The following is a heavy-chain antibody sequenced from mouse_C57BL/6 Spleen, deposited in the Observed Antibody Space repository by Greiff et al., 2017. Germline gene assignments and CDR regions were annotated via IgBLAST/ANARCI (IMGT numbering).Heavy chain of an antibody. Sequence: QVQLQQPGAELVRPGTSVKWSCKASGYTFTSYWMHWVKQRPGQGLEWIGVIDPSDSYTNYNQKFKGKATLTVDTSSSTAYMQLSSLTSEDSAVYYCARDYYGSSLYYFDYWGQGTTLTVSS. D-gene: IGHD1-1*01. V-gene: IGHV1-59*01. CDR3: ARDYYGSSLYYFDY. CDR2: IDPSDSYT. CDR1: GYTFTSYW. J-gene: IGHJ2*01.